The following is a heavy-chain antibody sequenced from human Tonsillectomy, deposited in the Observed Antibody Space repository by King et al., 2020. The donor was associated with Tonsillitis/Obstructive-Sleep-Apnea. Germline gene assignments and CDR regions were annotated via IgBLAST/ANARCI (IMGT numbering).Heavy chain of an antibody. J-gene: IGHJ4*02. CDR2: IYYRGST. V-gene: IGHV4-59*01. D-gene: IGHD4-17*01. Sequence: QLQESGTGLVKPSETLSLTCTVSGGSINSYYWSWIRKPPGKELEWIGYIYYRGSTNYNPSLKSRVTISVDMSKNQFFLKLSSVTAADTAVYYCARGVIGYGETVIDYWGQGTLVTVSS. CDR1: GGSINSYY. CDR3: ARGVIGYGETVIDY.